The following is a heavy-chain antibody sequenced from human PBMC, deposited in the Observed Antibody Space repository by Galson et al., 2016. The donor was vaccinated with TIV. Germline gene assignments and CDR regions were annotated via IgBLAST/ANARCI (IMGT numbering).Heavy chain of an antibody. CDR2: VCSHGGSN. D-gene: IGHD2-15*01. J-gene: IGHJ4*02. Sequence: SLRLSCAASGFTFSNYGLHWVRQAPAKGLEWVAFVCSHGGSNYYADSVKGRFTISRDNSKNTVYLQMNSLRPEDTAIYYCAKDWALVVPYQDYLEFWGRGTLVTVSS. CDR3: AKDWALVVPYQDYLEF. V-gene: IGHV3-30*02. CDR1: GFTFSNYG.